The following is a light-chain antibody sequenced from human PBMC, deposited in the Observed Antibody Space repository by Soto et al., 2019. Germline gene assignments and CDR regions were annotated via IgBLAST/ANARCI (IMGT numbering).Light chain of an antibody. J-gene: IGKJ1*01. V-gene: IGKV1-39*01. Sequence: EIQMTKSPSSLSASVGERVTITCRASQSISSYLNWYQQKPGKAPKLLIYAASSLQSGVPSRFSDSGSGTDFTLTISSLQPEDFATYYCQQSYSTPTTVGQGTKVDIK. CDR3: QQSYSTPTT. CDR1: QSISSY. CDR2: AAS.